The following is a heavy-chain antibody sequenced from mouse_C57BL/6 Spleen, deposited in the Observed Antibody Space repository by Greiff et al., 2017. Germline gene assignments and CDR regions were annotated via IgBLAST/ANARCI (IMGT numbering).Heavy chain of an antibody. Sequence: QVQLQQPGAELVKPGASVKMSCKASGYTFTSYWITWVKQRPGQGLEWIGDIYPGSGSTNYNEKFKSKATLTVDPSSSTAYMQLSSLTSEDSAVYYCARGPLVDWYFDVWGTGTTVTVSS. CDR3: ARGPLVDWYFDV. J-gene: IGHJ1*03. CDR1: GYTFTSYW. CDR2: IYPGSGST. V-gene: IGHV1-55*01.